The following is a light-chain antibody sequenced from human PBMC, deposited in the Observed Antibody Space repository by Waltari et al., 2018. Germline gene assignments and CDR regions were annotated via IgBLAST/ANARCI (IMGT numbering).Light chain of an antibody. Sequence: QSVLTQSPSASGTSGQRVTISCSGSSSNIGRDIVNWYRHLPGTAPKLLIYNNNQRPSGVPDLFAGSKSGTSASLAISGLQSEDEADYYCAAWDDSLDGVVFGGGTKLSVL. J-gene: IGLJ2*01. V-gene: IGLV1-44*01. CDR1: SSNIGRDI. CDR2: NNN. CDR3: AAWDDSLDGVV.